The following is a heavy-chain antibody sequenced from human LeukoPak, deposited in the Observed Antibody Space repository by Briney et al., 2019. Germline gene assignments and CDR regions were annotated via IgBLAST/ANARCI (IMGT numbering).Heavy chain of an antibody. V-gene: IGHV3-23*01. Sequence: GGSLRLSCAASGFTFSSYAMSWVRQAPGKGLEWVSAISGSGGSTYYADSVKGRFTISRDNSKNTLYLQMNSLRAEDTAVYYCAKDLDPYYDFWSGYYFSGYYYGMDVWGQGATVTVSS. CDR1: GFTFSSYA. CDR3: AKDLDPYYDFWSGYYFSGYYYGMDV. D-gene: IGHD3-3*01. CDR2: ISGSGGST. J-gene: IGHJ6*02.